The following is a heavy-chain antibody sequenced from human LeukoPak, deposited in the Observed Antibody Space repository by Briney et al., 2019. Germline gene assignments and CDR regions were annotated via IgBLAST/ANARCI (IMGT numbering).Heavy chain of an antibody. CDR2: IYASGST. D-gene: IGHD1-26*01. V-gene: IGHV4-4*07. CDR1: GDSISSYY. Sequence: SETLSLTCTVSGDSISSYYWSWIRQPAGMGLEWLGRIYASGSTNYNPSLKSRVTMSVDTSKNQFSLKLSSVTAADTAVYYCARGRTPTTGDYWGQGTLVTVSS. CDR3: ARGRTPTTGDY. J-gene: IGHJ4*02.